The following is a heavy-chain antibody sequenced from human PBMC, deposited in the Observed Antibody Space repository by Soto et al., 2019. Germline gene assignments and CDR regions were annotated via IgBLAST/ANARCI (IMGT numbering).Heavy chain of an antibody. CDR3: ARGGDIVVVVAATNWFDP. J-gene: IGHJ5*02. CDR1: GGSFSGYY. Sequence: SETLSLTCAVYGGSFSGYYWSWIRQPPGKGLEWIGEINHSGSTNYNPSLKSRVTISVDTSKNQFSLKLSSVTAADTAVYYCARGGDIVVVVAATNWFDPWGQGTLVTVSS. CDR2: INHSGST. D-gene: IGHD2-15*01. V-gene: IGHV4-34*01.